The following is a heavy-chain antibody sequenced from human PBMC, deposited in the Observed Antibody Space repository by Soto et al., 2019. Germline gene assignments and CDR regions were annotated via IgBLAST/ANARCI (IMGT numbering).Heavy chain of an antibody. CDR3: ARADKGGSY. D-gene: IGHD1-26*01. CDR2: INPSGGST. J-gene: IGHJ4*02. V-gene: IGHV1-46*01. Sequence: QVQLVQSGAEVKKPGASVKVSCNASGYTFTSCYIHWVRQAPGQGLEWMVIINPSGGSTSYVQTFQVRVTMSRDRSTRTVYMELSSLSSEDTAVYYCARADKGGSYWGQRTLLTVSS. CDR1: GYTFTSCY.